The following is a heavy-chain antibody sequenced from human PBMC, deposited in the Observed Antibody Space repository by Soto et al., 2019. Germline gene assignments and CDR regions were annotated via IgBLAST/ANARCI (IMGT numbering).Heavy chain of an antibody. CDR1: GFTFSSYD. CDR3: ARGRQKGYYYGMDV. J-gene: IGHJ6*02. V-gene: IGHV3-48*03. CDR2: ISRSVSTI. Sequence: EVQLVESGGGLVQPGGSLRLSCAASGFTFSSYDMNWVRQAPGKGLAWVSYISRSVSTIYYADSVKGRFTISRDNAKNSLYLQMNGLRAEDTAVYYCARGRQKGYYYGMDVWGQGPTVTLSS.